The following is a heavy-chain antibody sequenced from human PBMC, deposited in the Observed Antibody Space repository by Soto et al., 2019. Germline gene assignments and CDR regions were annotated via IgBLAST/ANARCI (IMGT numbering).Heavy chain of an antibody. J-gene: IGHJ6*02. CDR3: ARVLVVAATYYYYGMDV. V-gene: IGHV3-30-3*01. Sequence: QVQLVESGGGLVQPGGSLRLSCAASGFTFSSYAMHWVRQAPGKGLEWVAVISYDGSNKYYADSVKGRFTISRDNSKNTLYLQMNSLRAEDTAVDYCARVLVVAATYYYYGMDVWGQGTTVTVSS. CDR2: ISYDGSNK. D-gene: IGHD2-15*01. CDR1: GFTFSSYA.